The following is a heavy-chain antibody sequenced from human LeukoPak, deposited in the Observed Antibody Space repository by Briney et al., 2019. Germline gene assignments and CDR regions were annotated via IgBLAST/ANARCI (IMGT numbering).Heavy chain of an antibody. D-gene: IGHD4-17*01. Sequence: SVKVSCKASGFTFTSSAMQWVRQARGQRLEWIGSIVVGSGNTNYAQKFQERVTITRDMSASTAYMELSSLRSEDTAVYYCAALPQGYYADSSRLGGYWGQGTLVTVSS. CDR3: AALPQGYYADSSRLGGY. V-gene: IGHV1-58*02. CDR1: GFTFTSSA. J-gene: IGHJ4*02. CDR2: IVVGSGNT.